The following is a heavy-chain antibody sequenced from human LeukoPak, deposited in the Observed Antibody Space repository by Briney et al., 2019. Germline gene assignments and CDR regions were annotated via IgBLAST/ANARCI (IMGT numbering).Heavy chain of an antibody. CDR2: INFSGYT. D-gene: IGHD2-2*01. CDR1: GVSFGRYS. Sequence: PSETLSLTCAVSGVSFGRYSWTWIRQSPGKGLECIGEINFSGYTKYNPSLKSRVTMLVDTPKNQFSLKLASVTAADTAIYFCARVGSTPAKFDHWGQGTLVTVSS. CDR3: ARVGSTPAKFDH. V-gene: IGHV4-34*01. J-gene: IGHJ4*02.